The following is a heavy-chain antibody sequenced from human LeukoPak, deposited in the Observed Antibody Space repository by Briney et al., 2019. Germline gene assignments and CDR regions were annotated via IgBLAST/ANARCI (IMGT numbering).Heavy chain of an antibody. J-gene: IGHJ6*02. CDR3: ARVHYDILTGTSYGMDV. CDR1: GGSISSGDYY. V-gene: IGHV4-30-4*01. CDR2: IYYSGST. D-gene: IGHD3-9*01. Sequence: PSQTLSLTCTVSGGSISSGDYYWRWIRQPPGKGLEWIGYIYYSGSTYYNPSLKSRVTISVDTSKNQFSLKLSSVTAADTAVYYCARVHYDILTGTSYGMDVWGQGTTVTVSS.